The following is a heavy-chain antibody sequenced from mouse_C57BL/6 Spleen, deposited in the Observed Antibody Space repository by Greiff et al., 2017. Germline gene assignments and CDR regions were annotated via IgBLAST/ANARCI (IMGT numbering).Heavy chain of an antibody. J-gene: IGHJ1*03. CDR1: GYTFTSYW. D-gene: IGHD2-2*01. CDR2: IYPSDSET. V-gene: IGHV1-61*01. CDR3: ARNRGYGYDGDWYLDV. Sequence: QVQLQQPGAELVRPGSSVKLSCKASGYTFTSYWMDWVKQRPGQGLEWIGNIYPSDSETNYNQKFKDKATLTVDKSSSTAYMQLSSLTSEDSSVYYCARNRGYGYDGDWYLDVWGTGTTVTVSS.